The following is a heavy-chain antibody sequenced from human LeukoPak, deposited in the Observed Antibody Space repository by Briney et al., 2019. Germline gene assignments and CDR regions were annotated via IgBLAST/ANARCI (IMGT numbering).Heavy chain of an antibody. D-gene: IGHD6-13*01. Sequence: GGSLRLSCAASGFTFKNYAMSWVRQAPGKGLDWVAAISDNGRRTYYADSVKGRFTISRDNSKNTLYLQMNSLRAEDTAVYYCAKDPSIAAAGDYWGQGTLVTVSS. CDR3: AKDPSIAAAGDY. J-gene: IGHJ4*02. CDR1: GFTFKNYA. CDR2: ISDNGRRT. V-gene: IGHV3-23*01.